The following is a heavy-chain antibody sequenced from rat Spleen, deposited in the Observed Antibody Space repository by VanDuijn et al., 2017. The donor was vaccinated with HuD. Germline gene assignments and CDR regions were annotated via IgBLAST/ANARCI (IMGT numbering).Heavy chain of an antibody. D-gene: IGHD1-10*01. CDR1: GFSLTDYS. CDR2: MWSGGST. J-gene: IGHJ2*01. V-gene: IGHV2S63*01. Sequence: EVQLKESGPGLVQPSQTLSLTCTVSGFSLTDYSVHWVRQPPGKGLEWMGVMWSGGSTAYNSALKSRLSISRDTSKSQVFLEMNSLQPEDTGTYYCARHLTTPFDYWGHGVMVTVSS. CDR3: ARHLTTPFDY.